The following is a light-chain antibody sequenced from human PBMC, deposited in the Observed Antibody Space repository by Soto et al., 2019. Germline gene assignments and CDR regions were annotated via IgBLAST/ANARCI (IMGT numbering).Light chain of an antibody. J-gene: IGLJ1*01. CDR2: EVT. CDR1: SSDVGGYNY. Sequence: QSVLTRSPSASGSPGQSVTISCIGTSSDVGGYNYVSWYQHHPGKAPKLIIYEVTKRPSGVPDRFSGSRSGTTASLTVSGLQAEDEADYYCGSYAGGNTFVFGTGTKLTVL. V-gene: IGLV2-8*01. CDR3: GSYAGGNTFV.